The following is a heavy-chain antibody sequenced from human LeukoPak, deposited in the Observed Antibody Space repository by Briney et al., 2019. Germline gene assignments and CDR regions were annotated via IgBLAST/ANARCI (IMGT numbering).Heavy chain of an antibody. CDR2: IYYSGAT. CDR3: ASGRYSYGYWGY. V-gene: IGHV4-59*01. D-gene: IGHD5-18*01. CDR1: GGSISSYY. J-gene: IGHJ4*02. Sequence: SETLSLTCTVSGGSISSYYWSWIRQPPGKGLEWIGYIYYSGATNYNPSLQSRVTISVDTSKNQFSLKMTSVTAADTAVYYCASGRYSYGYWGYWGQGTLVTVSS.